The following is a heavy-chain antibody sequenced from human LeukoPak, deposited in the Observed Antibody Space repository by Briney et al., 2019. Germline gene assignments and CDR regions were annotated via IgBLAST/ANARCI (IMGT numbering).Heavy chain of an antibody. CDR2: ISSNGDNT. Sequence: GGSLRLSCSASGFPFDTYAIHWVRQAPGKGLEYVAGISSNGDNTDFADSAKGRFTISRDNSKSTLFLQMNSLRAGDTAVYFCTRDSALLGVAFDLWGQGTVVTVSS. V-gene: IGHV3-64D*06. CDR3: TRDSALLGVAFDL. J-gene: IGHJ3*01. CDR1: GFPFDTYA. D-gene: IGHD2-15*01.